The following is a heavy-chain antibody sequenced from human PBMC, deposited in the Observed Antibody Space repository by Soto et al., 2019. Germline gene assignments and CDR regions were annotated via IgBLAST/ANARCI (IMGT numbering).Heavy chain of an antibody. V-gene: IGHV1-18*04. J-gene: IGHJ4*02. CDR2: ISAYNGNT. CDR1: GYTFTSYG. CDR3: ARVYCSGGSCYSPFDY. D-gene: IGHD2-15*01. Sequence: ASVKVSCKASGYTFTSYGISWVRQAPGQGLEWMGWISAYNGNTNYAQKLQGRVTMTTDTSTSTAYMELRSLRSEDTAVYYCARVYCSGGSCYSPFDYWGQGTLVTVSS.